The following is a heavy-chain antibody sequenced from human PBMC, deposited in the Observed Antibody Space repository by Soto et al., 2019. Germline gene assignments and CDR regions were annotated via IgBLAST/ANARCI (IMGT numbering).Heavy chain of an antibody. D-gene: IGHD5-12*01. CDR2: ISGSGGST. Sequence: PGGSLRLSCAASGFTFSSYAMSWVRQAPGKGLEWVSAISGSGGSTYYADSVKDRFTISRDNSKNTLYLQMNSLRAEDTAVYYCAKDGPRGYSGYDGFFLDVYYFDYWGQGTLVTVSS. V-gene: IGHV3-23*01. CDR3: AKDGPRGYSGYDGFFLDVYYFDY. J-gene: IGHJ4*02. CDR1: GFTFSSYA.